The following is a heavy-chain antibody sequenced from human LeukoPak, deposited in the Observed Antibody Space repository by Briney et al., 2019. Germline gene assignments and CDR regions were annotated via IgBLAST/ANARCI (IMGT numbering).Heavy chain of an antibody. D-gene: IGHD5-18*01. CDR2: ISSSSSTI. V-gene: IGHV3-48*04. CDR3: ARDRGYSYGYEAGY. CDR1: GFTFSSYS. Sequence: GGSLRLSCAASGFTFSSYSMNWVRQAPGKGLEWVSYISSSSSTIYYADSVKGRLTISRDNAKNSLYLQMNSLRAEDTAVYYCARDRGYSYGYEAGYWGQGTLVTVSS. J-gene: IGHJ4*02.